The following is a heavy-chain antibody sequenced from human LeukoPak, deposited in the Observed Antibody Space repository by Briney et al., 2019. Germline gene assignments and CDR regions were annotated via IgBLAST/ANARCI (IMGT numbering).Heavy chain of an antibody. J-gene: IGHJ4*02. D-gene: IGHD3-22*01. CDR2: ISSSGSTI. CDR1: GFTFSSYE. CDR3: ARIYYYDSSGYSEYYFDY. V-gene: IGHV3-48*03. Sequence: PGGSLRLSCAASGFTFSSYEMNWVRQAPGKGLEWVSYISSSGSTIYYADSVKGRFTISRDNAKNSLYLQMNSLRAEDTAVYYCARIYYYDSSGYSEYYFDYWGQGTLVTVSS.